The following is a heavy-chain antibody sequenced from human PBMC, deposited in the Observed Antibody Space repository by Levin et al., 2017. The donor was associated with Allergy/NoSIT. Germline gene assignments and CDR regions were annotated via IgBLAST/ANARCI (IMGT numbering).Heavy chain of an antibody. Sequence: GGSLRLSCAASGFNFDDYGMSWVRQAPGKGLEWVSGINWNGRSTAYADCVKGRFSISRDNAKNSLYLQMNSLRAEDTALYYCARGSYKAWLVPRDYWGQGASVTVSS. D-gene: IGHD6-19*01. J-gene: IGHJ4*02. CDR3: ARGSYKAWLVPRDY. CDR1: GFNFDDYG. V-gene: IGHV3-20*04. CDR2: INWNGRST.